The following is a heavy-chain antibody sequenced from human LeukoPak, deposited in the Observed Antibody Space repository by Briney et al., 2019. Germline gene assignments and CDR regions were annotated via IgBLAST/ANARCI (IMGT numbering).Heavy chain of an antibody. CDR2: IDHSAST. J-gene: IGHJ4*02. D-gene: IGHD2-21*02. CDR1: GGSFSGYY. Sequence: SETLSLTCAVYGGSFSGYYWSWIRQPPGKGLEWIGDIDHSASTNYNPSLKSRVTISLDTSQIQFSLNLNSVTAADTAVYYCARGQGDRYSNYFDYWGQGTLVTVSS. CDR3: ARGQGDRYSNYFDY. V-gene: IGHV4-34*01.